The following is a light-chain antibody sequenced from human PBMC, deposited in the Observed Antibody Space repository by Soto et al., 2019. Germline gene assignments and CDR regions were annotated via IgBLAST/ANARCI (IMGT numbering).Light chain of an antibody. CDR3: SSYAGNNKLI. Sequence: QSALTQPPSASGSPGQSVTISCAGTSTDIGSYNFVSWYQQHPGKAPKLLIYEVNKRPSGVPDRFSASTSGNTASLTVSGLQAEDAADYYCSSYAGNNKLIFGGGTKVTVL. V-gene: IGLV2-8*01. CDR2: EVN. CDR1: STDIGSYNF. J-gene: IGLJ2*01.